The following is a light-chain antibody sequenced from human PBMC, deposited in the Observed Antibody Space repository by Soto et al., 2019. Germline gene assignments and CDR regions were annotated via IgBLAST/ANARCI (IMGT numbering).Light chain of an antibody. Sequence: EVVLTQSPATLSLSPGEGATLSCRASQSISSSYLSWYQQKPGQAPRLLIYGASTRATGIPARFSGSGRGSRTDFTLTISSLQPEDFAVYYCQQDYNLPITFGQGTRLEIK. V-gene: IGKV3D-7*01. CDR3: QQDYNLPIT. CDR2: GAS. J-gene: IGKJ5*01. CDR1: QSISSSY.